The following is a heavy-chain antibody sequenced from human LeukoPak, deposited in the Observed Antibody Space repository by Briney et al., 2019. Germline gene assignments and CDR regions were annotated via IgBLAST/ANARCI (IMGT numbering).Heavy chain of an antibody. D-gene: IGHD3-10*01. CDR3: AREGYYGSGSPPSLYFDY. V-gene: IGHV3-30-3*01. Sequence: GVSLRLSCAASGFTFRNYVVHWVRQAPGKGLEWVAVTSSDLNVKLYADSVKGRFTISRDNSRSTLYLQMNSLRPEDTAIYYCAREGYYGSGSPPSLYFDYWGQGTLVTVSS. J-gene: IGHJ4*02. CDR1: GFTFRNYV. CDR2: TSSDLNVK.